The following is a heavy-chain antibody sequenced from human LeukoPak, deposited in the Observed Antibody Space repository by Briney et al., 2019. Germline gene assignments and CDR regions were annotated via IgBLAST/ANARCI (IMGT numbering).Heavy chain of an antibody. CDR1: GYTFTSYG. CDR3: ARSRGGYSYGYGEN. D-gene: IGHD5-18*01. V-gene: IGHV1-18*01. CDR2: ISGYNGNT. Sequence: ASMKVSCKASGYTFTSYGISWVRQAPGQGLEWMGWISGYNGNTNYAQKLQGRVTMSTDTSTNTAYMELRSLRSDDTAVYYCARSRGGYSYGYGENWGQGTLVTVSS. J-gene: IGHJ4*02.